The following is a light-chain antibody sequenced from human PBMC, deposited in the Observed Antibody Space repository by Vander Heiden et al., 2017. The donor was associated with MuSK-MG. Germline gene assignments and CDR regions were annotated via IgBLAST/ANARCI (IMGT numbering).Light chain of an antibody. CDR1: QGIRNY. CDR2: AAS. Sequence: DMQRTESASSLAESVGDRVTITRRASQGIRNYLVWFQQKPGKAPKSLIYAASSLQSGVPSKFSGSGSGTYFTLSISSLQPEDFATYSCEQYNGYPLTFGGGTKVXIK. V-gene: IGKV1-16*02. CDR3: EQYNGYPLT. J-gene: IGKJ4*01.